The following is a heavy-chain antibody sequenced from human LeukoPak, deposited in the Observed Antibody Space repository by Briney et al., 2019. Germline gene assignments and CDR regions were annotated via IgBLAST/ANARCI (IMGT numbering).Heavy chain of an antibody. CDR2: IYTSGST. V-gene: IGHV4-61*02. J-gene: IGHJ5*02. CDR1: GGSISSGSYY. CDR3: ARFPPIYYYGSGSPRENWFDP. D-gene: IGHD3-10*01. Sequence: KASETLSLTCTVSGGSISSGSYYWSWIRQPAGQGLEWIGRIYTSGSTNYNPSLKSRVTISVDTSKNQFSLKLSSVTAADTAVYYCARFPPIYYYGSGSPRENWFDPWGQGTLVTVSS.